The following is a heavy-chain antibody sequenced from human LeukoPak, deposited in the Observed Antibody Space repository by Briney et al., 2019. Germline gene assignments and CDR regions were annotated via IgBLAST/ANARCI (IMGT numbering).Heavy chain of an antibody. CDR2: IRGSGSNK. D-gene: IGHD6-19*01. CDR1: GFTFSDYF. J-gene: IGHJ4*02. CDR3: ATSQSSVAGIIGD. V-gene: IGHV3-11*04. Sequence: GGSLRLSCAASGFTFSDYFMTWIRQAPRKGLEGVSYIRGSGSNKYYADSVKGRFTISRDNAKNSLYLQMNSLRVEDTAVYYCATSQSSVAGIIGDWGQGTLVTVSS.